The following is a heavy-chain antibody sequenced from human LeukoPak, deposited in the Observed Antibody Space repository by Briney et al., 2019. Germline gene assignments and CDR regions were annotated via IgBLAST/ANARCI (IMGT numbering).Heavy chain of an antibody. D-gene: IGHD6-6*01. Sequence: ASLTVSCKASGYTFTGYYIHWVRQTPAQGLEWMGWIYPYSGDTNYAQNFQGRVTMTRDTSISTAYMELSSLKSNDTAVYYCARDRNSGSSLDIWGQGTMLTVSS. V-gene: IGHV1-2*02. CDR2: IYPYSGDT. J-gene: IGHJ3*02. CDR3: ARDRNSGSSLDI. CDR1: GYTFTGYY.